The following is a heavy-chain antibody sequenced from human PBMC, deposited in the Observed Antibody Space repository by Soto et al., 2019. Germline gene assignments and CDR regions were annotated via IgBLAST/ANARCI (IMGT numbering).Heavy chain of an antibody. Sequence: ASVKVSCKASGGTFSSYAISWVRQAPGQGLEWMGGIIPIFGTANYAQKLQGRVTTTADESTSTAYMELSSLRSEDTAVYYCAGPDEGYDIPNYYYYYGMDVWGQGTTVTVSS. J-gene: IGHJ6*02. CDR1: GGTFSSYA. CDR3: AGPDEGYDIPNYYYYYGMDV. V-gene: IGHV1-69*13. CDR2: IIPIFGTA. D-gene: IGHD5-12*01.